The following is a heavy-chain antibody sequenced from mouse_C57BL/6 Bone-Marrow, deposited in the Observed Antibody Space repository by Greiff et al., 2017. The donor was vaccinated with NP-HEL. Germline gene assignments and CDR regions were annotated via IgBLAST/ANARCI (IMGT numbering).Heavy chain of an antibody. D-gene: IGHD2-12*01. V-gene: IGHV5-12*01. J-gene: IGHJ3*01. Sequence: EVKLMESGGGLVQPGGSLKLSCAASGFTFSDYYMYWVRQTPEKRLEWVAYISNGGGSTYYPDTVKGRFTISRDNAKNTLYLQMSRLKSEDTAMYYCARHWDLRPFAYWGQGTLVTVSA. CDR3: ARHWDLRPFAY. CDR2: ISNGGGST. CDR1: GFTFSDYY.